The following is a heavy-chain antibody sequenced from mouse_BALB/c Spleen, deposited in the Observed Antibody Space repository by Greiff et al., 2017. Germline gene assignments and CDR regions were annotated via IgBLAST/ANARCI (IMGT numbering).Heavy chain of an antibody. J-gene: IGHJ4*01. CDR3: ARSTVSYYYAMDY. CDR1: GFTFSSFG. V-gene: IGHV5-17*02. Sequence: DVKLVESGGGLVQPGGSRKLSCAASGFTFSSFGMHWVRQAPEKGLEWVAYISSGSSTIYYADTVKGRFTISRDNPKNTLFLQMTSLRSEDTAMYYCARSTVSYYYAMDYWGQGTSVTVSS. CDR2: ISSGSSTI.